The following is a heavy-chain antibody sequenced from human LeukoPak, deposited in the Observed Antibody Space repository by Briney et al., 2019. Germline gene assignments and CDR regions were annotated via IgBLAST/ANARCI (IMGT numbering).Heavy chain of an antibody. CDR3: AINTLVTTGFQH. J-gene: IGHJ1*01. V-gene: IGHV1-58*01. Sequence: GASVKVSCKASGFTFSSSAVQWVRQARGQHLEWIGWIGVGSGSTSYAQEFQERVTITRDMSTTTAYLELSSLRSEDTAVYYCAINTLVTTGFQHWGQGTLVTVSS. CDR2: IGVGSGST. D-gene: IGHD4-17*01. CDR1: GFTFSSSA.